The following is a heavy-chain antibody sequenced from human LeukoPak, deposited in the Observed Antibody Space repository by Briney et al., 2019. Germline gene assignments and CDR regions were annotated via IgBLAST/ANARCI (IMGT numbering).Heavy chain of an antibody. D-gene: IGHD6-19*01. Sequence: GGSLRLSCAASGFTFSSYGMHWVRQAPGKGLEWVAVIWYDGSNKYYADSVKGRFTISRDNSKNTLYLQMNSLRAENTAVYYCARDSKWLGAFDIWGQGTMVTVSS. J-gene: IGHJ3*02. CDR3: ARDSKWLGAFDI. CDR2: IWYDGSNK. V-gene: IGHV3-33*08. CDR1: GFTFSSYG.